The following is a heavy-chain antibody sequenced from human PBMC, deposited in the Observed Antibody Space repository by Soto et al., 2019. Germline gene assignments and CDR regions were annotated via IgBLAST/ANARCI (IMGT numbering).Heavy chain of an antibody. CDR1: GGTFSSYA. Sequence: ASVKVSCKASGGTFSSYAISWVRQAPGQGLEWMGGIIPIFGTANYAQKFQGRVTITADESTSTAYMELSSLRSEDTAVYYCARSHSITMVLGVIRPYHYAMEFWGPGTTVTVSS. D-gene: IGHD3-10*01. CDR3: ARSHSITMVLGVIRPYHYAMEF. V-gene: IGHV1-69*13. CDR2: IIPIFGTA. J-gene: IGHJ6*02.